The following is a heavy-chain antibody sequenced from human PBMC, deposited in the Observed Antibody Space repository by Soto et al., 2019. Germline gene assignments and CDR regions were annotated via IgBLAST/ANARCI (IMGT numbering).Heavy chain of an antibody. CDR1: GFTFTRYS. D-gene: IGHD1-1*01. Sequence: GGSLRLSCAASGFTFTRYSMNWVRQAPGKGLEWVSSISSTTNYIYYADSMKGRFTVSRDNAKNSVYLEMNSLSAEDTAVYYCARESDDLTSNFDCWGQGTMVTVYS. J-gene: IGHJ4*02. CDR2: ISSTTNYI. V-gene: IGHV3-21*04. CDR3: ARESDDLTSNFDC.